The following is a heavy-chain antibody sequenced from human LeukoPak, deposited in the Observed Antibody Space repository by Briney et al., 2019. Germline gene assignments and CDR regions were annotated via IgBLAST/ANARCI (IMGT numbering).Heavy chain of an antibody. V-gene: IGHV3-48*02. CDR3: ARGEDY. Sequence: GGSLRLSCAASGFTFHFYSMTWVRQAPGKGLEWVSYISGRSSTIYYTDSVKGRFTVSRDNAKNSLNLQMNSLRDEGTAVYYCARGEDYWGQGTLVTVSS. CDR1: GFTFHFYS. J-gene: IGHJ4*02. CDR2: ISGRSSTI.